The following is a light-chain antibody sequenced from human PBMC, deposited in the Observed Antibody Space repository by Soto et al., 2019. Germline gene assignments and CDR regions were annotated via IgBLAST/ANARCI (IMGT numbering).Light chain of an antibody. CDR3: SSYTSSSTVV. V-gene: IGLV2-14*01. CDR1: SSDVGRYNF. J-gene: IGLJ2*01. CDR2: EVT. Sequence: QSVLTQPASVSGSPGQSITISCTGTSSDVGRYNFVSWYQHHPDKAPKLLIYEVTDRPPGTSNRFSGSKSGNTASLTISRLQADDEADYYCSSYTSSSTVVFGGGTKLTVL.